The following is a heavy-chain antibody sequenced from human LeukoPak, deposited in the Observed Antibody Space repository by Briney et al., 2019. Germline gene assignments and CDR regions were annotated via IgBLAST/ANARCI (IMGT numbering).Heavy chain of an antibody. D-gene: IGHD3-22*01. V-gene: IGHV3-23*01. CDR2: ISGSGGST. Sequence: GGSLRLSCAASGFTFSSYWMHWVRQPPGKGLVWVSAISGSGGSTYYADSVKGRFTISRDNSMNTLYLQMNSLRAEDTAVYYCAKDSNYYDSSGYYLTPATFDYWGQGTLVTVSS. CDR1: GFTFSSYW. J-gene: IGHJ4*02. CDR3: AKDSNYYDSSGYYLTPATFDY.